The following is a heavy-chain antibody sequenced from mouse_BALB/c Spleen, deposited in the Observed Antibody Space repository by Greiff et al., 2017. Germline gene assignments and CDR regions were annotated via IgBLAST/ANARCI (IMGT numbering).Heavy chain of an antibody. Sequence: EVKLVESGAELVRPGALVKLSCKASGFNIKDYYMHWVKQRPEQGLEWIGWIDPENGNTIYDPKFQGKASITADTSSNTAYLQLSSLTSEDTAVYYCARWYDGGDYWGQGTSVTVSS. D-gene: IGHD2-14*01. J-gene: IGHJ4*01. CDR3: ARWYDGGDY. V-gene: IGHV14-1*02. CDR2: IDPENGNT. CDR1: GFNIKDYY.